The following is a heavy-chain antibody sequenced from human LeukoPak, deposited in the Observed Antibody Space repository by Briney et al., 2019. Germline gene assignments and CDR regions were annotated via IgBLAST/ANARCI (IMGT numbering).Heavy chain of an antibody. J-gene: IGHJ4*02. CDR2: ISSSSSNI. D-gene: IGHD2-2*01. CDR1: GFTFSSYS. CDR3: ARGYCSSTSCSFDY. V-gene: IGHV3-21*01. Sequence: KPGGSLRLSCAASGFTFSSYSMNWVRQAPGKGLEWVSSISSSSSNIYYADSVKGRFTISRDNAKNSLYLQMNSLRAVDTAVYYCARGYCSSTSCSFDYWGQGTLVTVSS.